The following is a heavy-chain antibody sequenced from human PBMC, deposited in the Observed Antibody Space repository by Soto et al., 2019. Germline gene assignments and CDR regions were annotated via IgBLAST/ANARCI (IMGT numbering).Heavy chain of an antibody. J-gene: IGHJ4*02. CDR1: GFTFSSYW. CDR3: ARASTCYDFWSGYPGEKYYFDY. D-gene: IGHD3-3*01. Sequence: EVQLVESGGGLVQPGGSLRLSCAASGFTFSSYWMHWVRQAPGKGLVWVSRINSDGSSTSYADSVKGRFTISRDNAKNTLYLQMNSLRAEDTAVYYCARASTCYDFWSGYPGEKYYFDYWGQGTLVTVSS. V-gene: IGHV3-74*01. CDR2: INSDGSST.